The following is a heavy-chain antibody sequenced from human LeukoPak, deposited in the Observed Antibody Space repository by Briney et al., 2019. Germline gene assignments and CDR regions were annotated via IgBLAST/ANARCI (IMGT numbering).Heavy chain of an antibody. V-gene: IGHV4-4*02. Sequence: SGALSLTCGVSGGSITTTNFWSWVRQPPGKGLEWIGESYHSGSTNYNPSLKSRVTISVDKSKNQFSLKLSSVTAADTAVYYCARDQGCSGGSCYFDYWGQGTLVTVSS. CDR2: SYHSGST. J-gene: IGHJ4*02. D-gene: IGHD2-15*01. CDR3: ARDQGCSGGSCYFDY. CDR1: GGSITTTNF.